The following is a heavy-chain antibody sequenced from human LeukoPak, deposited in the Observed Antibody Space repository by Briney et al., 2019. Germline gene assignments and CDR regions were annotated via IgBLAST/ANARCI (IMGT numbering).Heavy chain of an antibody. V-gene: IGHV4-59*01. CDR3: ASNTMVRGVILPDY. CDR1: GGSISSYY. CDR2: IYYSGST. J-gene: IGHJ4*02. D-gene: IGHD3-10*01. Sequence: PSETLSLTCTVSGGSISSYYWGWIRQPPGKGLEWIGYIYYSGSTNYNPSLKSRVTISVDTSKNHFSLKLSSVTAADTAVYYCASNTMVRGVILPDYWGQGTLVTVSS.